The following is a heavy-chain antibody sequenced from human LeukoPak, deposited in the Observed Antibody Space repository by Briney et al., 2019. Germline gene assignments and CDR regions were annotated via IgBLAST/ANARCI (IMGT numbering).Heavy chain of an antibody. J-gene: IGHJ6*03. V-gene: IGHV1-3*02. CDR1: GYTFTSYS. CDR2: SNAGNGNT. CDR3: ARTPSGRRPEGRYYYYYYYMDV. D-gene: IGHD1-26*01. Sequence: ASVKVSCKASGYTFTSYSLHWVRQAPGQRLEWMGWSNAGNGNTKYSQEFQGRVTITSDTSASTAYMDLSSLRSDDMAVYYCARTPSGRRPEGRYYYYYYYMDVWGKGTTVTVSS.